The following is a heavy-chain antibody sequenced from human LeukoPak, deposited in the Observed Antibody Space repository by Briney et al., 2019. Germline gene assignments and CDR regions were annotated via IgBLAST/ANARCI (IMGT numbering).Heavy chain of an antibody. Sequence: SETLSLTCTVSGGSISSYYWSWIRQPPGKGLEWIGYIYYSGSTNYNPSLKSRVTISVDTSKNQFSLKLSSVTAADTAVYYCARATLLWFGELPKYFDYWGQGTLVTVSS. CDR3: ARATLLWFGELPKYFDY. D-gene: IGHD3-10*01. CDR2: IYYSGST. J-gene: IGHJ4*02. CDR1: GGSISSYY. V-gene: IGHV4-59*01.